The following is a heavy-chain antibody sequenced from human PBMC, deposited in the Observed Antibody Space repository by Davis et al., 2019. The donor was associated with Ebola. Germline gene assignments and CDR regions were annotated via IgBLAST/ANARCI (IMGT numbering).Heavy chain of an antibody. J-gene: IGHJ6*02. CDR2: IYHSGTV. CDR3: ARAEAGVVAAALDV. V-gene: IGHV4-4*02. D-gene: IGHD2-2*01. Sequence: GSLRLSCAVSGVSIWSSNWWTWVRQSPGKGLEWIGEIYHSGTVRYNPSLKSRVTISEDKSENQVSLKMTSVTAADTAVYYCARAEAGVVAAALDVWGQGTAVTVSS. CDR1: GVSIWSSNW.